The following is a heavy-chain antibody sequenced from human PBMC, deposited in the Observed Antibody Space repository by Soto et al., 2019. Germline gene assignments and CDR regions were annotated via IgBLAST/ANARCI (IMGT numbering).Heavy chain of an antibody. J-gene: IGHJ6*02. Sequence: SLKVSCKASGFTFTSSAVQWVRQARGQRLEWIGWIGVGSGSRNYAQKFQERVTMTRDTSTSTAYMELSRLRSDDTAVYYCAREELPIYYYGMDVWGQGTTVTVSS. CDR3: AREELPIYYYGMDV. V-gene: IGHV1-58*01. CDR1: GFTFTSSA. D-gene: IGHD1-7*01. CDR2: IGVGSGSR.